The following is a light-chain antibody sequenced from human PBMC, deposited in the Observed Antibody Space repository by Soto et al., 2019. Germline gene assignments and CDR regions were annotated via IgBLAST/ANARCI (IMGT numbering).Light chain of an antibody. CDR2: DAS. J-gene: IGKJ3*01. CDR1: QSVSYW. V-gene: IGKV1-5*01. CDR3: QQYGFS. Sequence: DIHMTQSPSTLSASVGDRVTITCRASQSVSYWLAWYQQKPGKAPKLLIHDASSLESGDPSRFRGGGSGQEFTLTISGLQPDDFATYYCQQYGFSFGPGTKVEMK.